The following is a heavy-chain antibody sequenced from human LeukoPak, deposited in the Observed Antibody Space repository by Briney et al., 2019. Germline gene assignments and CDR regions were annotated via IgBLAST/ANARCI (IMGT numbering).Heavy chain of an antibody. Sequence: GGSLRLSCAASGFTVSSNYMSWVRQAPGKGLEWVSVIYSGGSTYYADSVKGRFTISRDNSKNTLYLQMNSLRAEDTAVYYCARAQDYDILTGGFYFDYWGQGTLVTVSS. CDR3: ARAQDYDILTGGFYFDY. CDR1: GFTVSSNY. J-gene: IGHJ4*02. CDR2: IYSGGST. V-gene: IGHV3-53*01. D-gene: IGHD3-9*01.